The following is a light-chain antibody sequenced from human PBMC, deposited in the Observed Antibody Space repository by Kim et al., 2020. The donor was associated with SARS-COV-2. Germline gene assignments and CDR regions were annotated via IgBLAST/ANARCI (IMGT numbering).Light chain of an antibody. V-gene: IGKV1-39*01. J-gene: IGKJ1*01. CDR3: QQTFRPLGT. Sequence: DIQMTQSPSSVSTSVGDSVTITCRASRTIYKYLNWYQQKPGKAPRLLIYTTSSLQDGVPSRFSGIGSGTDFTLTINGLQPEDFATYFCQQTFRPLGTFGQGTKVDIK. CDR1: RTIYKY. CDR2: TTS.